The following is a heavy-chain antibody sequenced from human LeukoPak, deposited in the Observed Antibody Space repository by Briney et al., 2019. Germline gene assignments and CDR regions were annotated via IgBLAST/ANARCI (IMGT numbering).Heavy chain of an antibody. Sequence: PGGSLRLSCAASGFTFSRYWMHWVRQAPGKGLAGVSRINSDGSSTIYADSVKGRFTISRDNAKNTLYLQMNSLRAEDTAVYYCARGAARLGSDYWGQGTLVTVSS. J-gene: IGHJ4*02. CDR3: ARGAARLGSDY. D-gene: IGHD6-6*01. CDR2: INSDGSST. V-gene: IGHV3-74*01. CDR1: GFTFSRYW.